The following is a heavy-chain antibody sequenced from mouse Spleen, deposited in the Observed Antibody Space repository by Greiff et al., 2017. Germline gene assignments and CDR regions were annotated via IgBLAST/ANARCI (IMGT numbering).Heavy chain of an antibody. D-gene: IGHD4-1*01. CDR3: ARKTGKNAMDY. CDR1: GYAFSSSW. V-gene: IGHV1-82*01. J-gene: IGHJ4*01. Sequence: QVQLQQSGPELVKPGASVKISCKASGYAFSSSWMNWVKQRPGKGLEWIGRIYPGDGDTNYNGKFKGKATLTADKSSSTAYMQLSSLTSEDSAVYFCARKTGKNAMDYWGQGTSVTVSS. CDR2: IYPGDGDT.